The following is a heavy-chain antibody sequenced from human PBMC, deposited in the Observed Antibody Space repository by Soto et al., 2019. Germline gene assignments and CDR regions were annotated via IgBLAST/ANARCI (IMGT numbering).Heavy chain of an antibody. V-gene: IGHV4-34*01. D-gene: IGHD3-16*01. CDR2: IKPRGST. CDR3: ARVGGTLSVRRVYAIRGVFDI. Sequence: PSETLSLTCAVYGGPFSGYYWSWIRQPPGTGLEWIGEIKPRGSTNYNPSLKSRVTISVDTSKNQFSLKLISVTAAYTAVYYFARVGGTLSVRRVYAIRGVFDIWGQGTMVTVSS. J-gene: IGHJ3*02. CDR1: GGPFSGYY.